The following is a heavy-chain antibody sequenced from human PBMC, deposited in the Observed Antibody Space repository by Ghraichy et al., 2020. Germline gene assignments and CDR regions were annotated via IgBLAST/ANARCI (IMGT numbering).Heavy chain of an antibody. D-gene: IGHD6-19*01. J-gene: IGHJ4*02. CDR2: ISYDGSNK. V-gene: IGHV3-30*04. Sequence: GGSLRLSCAASGFTFSSYAMHWVRQAPGKGLEWVAVISYDGSNKYYADSVKGRFTISRDNSKNTLYLQMNSLRAEDTAVYYCARGLYSSGWYGDYWGQGTLVTVSS. CDR1: GFTFSSYA. CDR3: ARGLYSSGWYGDY.